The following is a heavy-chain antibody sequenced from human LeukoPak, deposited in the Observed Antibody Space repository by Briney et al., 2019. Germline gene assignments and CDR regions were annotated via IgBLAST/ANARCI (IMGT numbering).Heavy chain of an antibody. J-gene: IGHJ3*01. CDR2: ISSSSSYI. V-gene: IGHV3-21*01. D-gene: IGHD6-13*01. Sequence: PGGSLRLSCAASGFTFSSYSMNWVRQAPGKGLEWVSSISSSSSYIYYADSVKGRFTISRDNAKNSLYLQMNSLRAEDTAVYYCANFDGSSQAFHLWGQGTMVTVSS. CDR1: GFTFSSYS. CDR3: ANFDGSSQAFHL.